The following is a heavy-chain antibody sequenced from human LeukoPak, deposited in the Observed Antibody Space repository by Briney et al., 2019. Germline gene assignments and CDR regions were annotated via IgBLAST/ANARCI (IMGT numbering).Heavy chain of an antibody. CDR2: ISAYNGNT. Sequence: ASVKVSCKASGYTFTSYGISWVRQAPGQGLEWMGWISAYNGNTNYAQKLQGRVTMTTDTYTSTVYVELRSLRSDDTAVYYCARRGYILSCYYNEDFDYWGQGTLVTVSS. CDR3: ARRGYILSCYYNEDFDY. J-gene: IGHJ4*02. CDR1: GYTFTSYG. V-gene: IGHV1-18*04. D-gene: IGHD3-9*01.